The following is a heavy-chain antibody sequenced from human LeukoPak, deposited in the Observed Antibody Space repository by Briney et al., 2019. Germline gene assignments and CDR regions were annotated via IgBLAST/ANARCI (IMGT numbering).Heavy chain of an antibody. CDR1: GFTFSSYA. CDR2: INHSGST. CDR3: AREGGDSSGWVDY. J-gene: IGHJ4*02. D-gene: IGHD3-22*01. V-gene: IGHV4-34*01. Sequence: GSLRLSCAASGFTFSSYAMSWIRQPPGKGLEWIGEINHSGSTNYNPSLKSRVTISVDTSKNQFSLKLSSVTAADTAVYYCAREGGDSSGWVDYWGQGTLVTVSS.